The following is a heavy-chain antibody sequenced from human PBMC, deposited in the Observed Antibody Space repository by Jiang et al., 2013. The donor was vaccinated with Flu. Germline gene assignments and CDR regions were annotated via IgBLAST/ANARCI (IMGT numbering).Heavy chain of an antibody. D-gene: IGHD6-13*01. CDR3: ARTSSGWSFDY. J-gene: IGHJ4*02. Sequence: KPTQTLTVTCTFSGLSLNTRGMGVSWIRQPPGKALEWLARIDLDDDKFFNTSLQSRLTISRDTSKNQVVLTMTNVDPVDTATYFCARTSSGWSFDYWGPG. CDR2: IDLDDDK. V-gene: IGHV2-70*04. CDR1: GLSLNTRGMG.